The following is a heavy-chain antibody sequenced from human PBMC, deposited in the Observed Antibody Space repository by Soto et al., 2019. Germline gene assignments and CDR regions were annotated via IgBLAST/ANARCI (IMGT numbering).Heavy chain of an antibody. D-gene: IGHD5-18*01. CDR1: GGTFSSYA. Sequence: QVQLVQSGAEVKKPGSSVKVSCKASGGTFSSYAISWVRQAPGQGLEWMGGIIPIFGTANYAQKFQGRVTITADDSTGTVYMELSSLGSEDTAVYYCARDLVDTAMVISDAFDIWGQGTMVTVSS. V-gene: IGHV1-69*01. CDR3: ARDLVDTAMVISDAFDI. CDR2: IIPIFGTA. J-gene: IGHJ3*02.